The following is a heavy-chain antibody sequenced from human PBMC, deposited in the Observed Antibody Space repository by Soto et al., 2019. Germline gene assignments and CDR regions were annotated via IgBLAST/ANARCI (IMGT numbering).Heavy chain of an antibody. CDR2: ISGSGGST. J-gene: IGHJ6*02. CDR3: AKDRGYIYGTPSYYYYYGMDV. CDR1: GFTFSSYA. Sequence: EVQLLESGGGLVQPGGSLRLSCAASGFTFSSYAMSWVRQAPGKGLEWVSAISGSGGSTYYADSVKGRFTISRDNSKNTLYLQMNSLRAEDTAVYYCAKDRGYIYGTPSYYYYYGMDVCGQGTTVTVS. V-gene: IGHV3-23*01. D-gene: IGHD5-18*01.